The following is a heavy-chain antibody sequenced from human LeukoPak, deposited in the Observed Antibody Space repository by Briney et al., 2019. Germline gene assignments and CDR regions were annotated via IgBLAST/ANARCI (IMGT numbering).Heavy chain of an antibody. J-gene: IGHJ5*02. CDR2: ISSNGGST. V-gene: IGHV3-64*04. Sequence: GGSLRLSCSASGFTFSSYAMHWVRQAPGKGLEYVSAISSNGGSTYYADSVKGRFTISRDNSKNTLYLQMNSLRAEDTAVYYCAKAYSSSWYKRGYNWFDPWGQGTLVTVSS. D-gene: IGHD6-13*01. CDR3: AKAYSSSWYKRGYNWFDP. CDR1: GFTFSSYA.